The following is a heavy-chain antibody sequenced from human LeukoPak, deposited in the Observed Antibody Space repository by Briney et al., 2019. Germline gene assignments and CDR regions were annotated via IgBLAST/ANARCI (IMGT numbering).Heavy chain of an antibody. D-gene: IGHD3-3*01. CDR1: GFTFSNYW. Sequence: GGSLRLSCAASGFTFSNYWMHWVRQAPGRGLVWVSHINSDGSNKNYADSVKGRFTLSRDNAKNTLYLQMNSLRAEYTAVYYCTDPFGDAFDIWGQGTMVTVSS. CDR3: TDPFGDAFDI. CDR2: INSDGSNK. V-gene: IGHV3-74*01. J-gene: IGHJ3*02.